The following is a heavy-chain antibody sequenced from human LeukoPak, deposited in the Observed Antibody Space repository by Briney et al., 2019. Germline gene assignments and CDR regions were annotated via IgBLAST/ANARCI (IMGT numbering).Heavy chain of an antibody. CDR2: IYYSGST. V-gene: IGHV4-59*12. J-gene: IGHJ6*02. Sequence: SGTLSLTCTVSGGSISSYYWSWIRQPPGKGLEWIGYIYYSGSTNYNPSLKSRVTISVDTSKNQFSLKLSSVTAADTAVYYCARIENYYYYYGMDVWGQGTTVTVSS. CDR1: GGSISSYY. CDR3: ARIENYYYYYGMDV.